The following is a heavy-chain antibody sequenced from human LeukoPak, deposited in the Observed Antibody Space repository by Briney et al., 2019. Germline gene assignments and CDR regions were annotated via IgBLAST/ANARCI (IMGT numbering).Heavy chain of an antibody. CDR1: GFTFSSYG. CDR2: ISYDGSNK. J-gene: IGHJ6*02. V-gene: IGHV3-30*03. CDR3: ARATVTTPSYYYGMDV. Sequence: GGSLRLSCAATGFTFSSYGMHWVRQAPGKGLEWVAVISYDGSNKYYADSVKGRFTISRDNSKNTLYLQMNSLRAEDTAVYYCARATVTTPSYYYGMDVWGQGTTVTVSS. D-gene: IGHD4-17*01.